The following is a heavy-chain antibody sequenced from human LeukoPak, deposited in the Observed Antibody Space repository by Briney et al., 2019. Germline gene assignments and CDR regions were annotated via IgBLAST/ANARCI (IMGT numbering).Heavy chain of an antibody. V-gene: IGHV4-38-2*01. CDR1: GYSISNNYY. J-gene: IGHJ4*02. Sequence: SETLSLTCAVSGYSISNNYYWVWIRQPPGRGLEWIGSLYHSDSAYYNPSLKSRVTISVDTSENQFSLKLSSVTAADTAVYYCARLAYGDYVGYWGQGTLVTVSS. D-gene: IGHD4-17*01. CDR3: ARLAYGDYVGY. CDR2: LYHSDSA.